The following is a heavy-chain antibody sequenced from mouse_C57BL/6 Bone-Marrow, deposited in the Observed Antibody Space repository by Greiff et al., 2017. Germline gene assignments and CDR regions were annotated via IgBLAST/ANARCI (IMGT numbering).Heavy chain of an antibody. CDR1: GYSITSGYY. J-gene: IGHJ4*01. CDR2: ISYDGSN. V-gene: IGHV3-6*01. Sequence: EVQVVESGPGLVKPSPSLSLTCSVTGYSITSGYYWNWIRQFPGNKLEWMGYISYDGSNNYNPSLKNRISITRDTSKNQFFLKLNSVTTEDTATYSCANELRGYDAMDYWGQGTSVTVSS. D-gene: IGHD2-4*01. CDR3: ANELRGYDAMDY.